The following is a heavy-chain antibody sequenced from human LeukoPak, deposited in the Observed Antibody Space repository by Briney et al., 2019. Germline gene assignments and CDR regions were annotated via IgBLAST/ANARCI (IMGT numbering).Heavy chain of an antibody. CDR2: MYTNGNT. V-gene: IGHV4-38-2*01. D-gene: IGHD3-22*01. CDR3: AAMIGYFDY. Sequence: PSETLSLTCAVSGYSISSGYYWGWIRQPAGKRLEWIARMYTNGNTDYNPSLKSRVTISADTSKNHFSLKLTSVTAADTAVYYCAAMIGYFDYWGQGILVTVSS. J-gene: IGHJ4*02. CDR1: GYSISSGYY.